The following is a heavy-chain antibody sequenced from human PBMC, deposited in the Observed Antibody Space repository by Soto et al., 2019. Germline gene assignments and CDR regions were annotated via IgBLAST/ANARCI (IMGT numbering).Heavy chain of an antibody. CDR1: GGSISSGGYS. D-gene: IGHD3-9*01. CDR2: IYHSGST. CDR3: ARGVYDILTGYPYYYYGMDV. Sequence: TRSRTCSGSGGSISSGGYSWIWIRPPPGKCLELIGYIYHSGSTYYNPSLKSRVTISVDRSKNQFSLKLSSVTAADTAVYYCARGVYDILTGYPYYYYGMDVWGQGNTVTVS. J-gene: IGHJ6*02. V-gene: IGHV4-30-2*01.